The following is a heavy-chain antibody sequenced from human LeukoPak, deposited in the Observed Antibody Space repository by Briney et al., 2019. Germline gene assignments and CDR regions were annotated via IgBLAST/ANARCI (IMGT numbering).Heavy chain of an antibody. CDR1: GFTFDDYA. CDR3: AKDFSSGTYYPYYYYGMDV. Sequence: GGSLRLSCAASGFTFDDYAMHWVRQAPGKSLEWVSLISGDGGSTYYADSVKGRFTISRDNSKNSLYLQMNSLRTEDTALYYCAKDFSSGTYYPYYYYGMDVWGQGTTVTVSS. CDR2: ISGDGGST. J-gene: IGHJ6*02. D-gene: IGHD3-10*01. V-gene: IGHV3-43*02.